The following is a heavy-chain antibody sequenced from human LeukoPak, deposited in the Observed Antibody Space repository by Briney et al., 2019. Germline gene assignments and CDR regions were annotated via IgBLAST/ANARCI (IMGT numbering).Heavy chain of an antibody. Sequence: GGSLRLSCAASGFTFSSYAVSSVRQARGKGLEWVLAISGSGGGTFYADSVEGRFPVSRDNSKNTLYLQMDRLRAGDTAVYYGTTLFLSRTTWRYWGQGALVTISS. CDR3: TTLFLSRTTWRY. D-gene: IGHD1-1*01. V-gene: IGHV3-23*01. CDR2: ISGSGGGT. CDR1: GFTFSSYA. J-gene: IGHJ4*02.